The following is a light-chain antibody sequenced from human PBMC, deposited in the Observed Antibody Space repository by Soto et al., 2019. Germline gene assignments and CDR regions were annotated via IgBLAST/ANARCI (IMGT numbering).Light chain of an antibody. CDR2: SDN. J-gene: IGLJ2*01. V-gene: IGLV1-44*01. CDR3: AAWDDSLNGYVV. Sequence: QSVLTQPPSASGTPGQRVTISCSGNSSNIGSNTVNWYQQLPGTTPKLLIYSDNLRPSGVPDRFSGSRSGTSASLAISGLQSDDEADYLCAAWDDSLNGYVVFGGGTNLTVL. CDR1: SSNIGSNT.